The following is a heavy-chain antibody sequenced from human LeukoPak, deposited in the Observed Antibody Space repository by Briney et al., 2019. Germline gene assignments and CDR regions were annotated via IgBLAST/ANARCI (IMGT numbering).Heavy chain of an antibody. Sequence: SETLSLTCAVSGGSISSSNWWSWVRQPPGKGLEWIGEIYHSGSTNYNPSLKSRVTISVDKSKNQFSLKLSSVTAADTAVYYCARVRYCSGGSCPLFDYWGQGTLVTVPS. D-gene: IGHD2-15*01. CDR3: ARVRYCSGGSCPLFDY. V-gene: IGHV4-4*02. CDR2: IYHSGST. CDR1: GGSISSSNW. J-gene: IGHJ4*02.